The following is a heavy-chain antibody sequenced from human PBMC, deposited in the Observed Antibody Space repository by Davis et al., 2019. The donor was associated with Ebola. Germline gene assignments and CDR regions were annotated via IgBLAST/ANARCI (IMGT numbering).Heavy chain of an antibody. CDR1: GYTFTDYY. CDR2: INPSGGST. CDR3: RIVVVVAATTFDY. V-gene: IGHV1-46*01. D-gene: IGHD2-15*01. J-gene: IGHJ4*02. Sequence: AASVKVSCKASGYTFTDYYMHWVRQAPGQGLEWMGIINPSGGSTSYAQKFQGRVTMTRDTSTSTVYMELSSLRSEDTAVYYCRIVVVVAATTFDYWGQGTLVTVSS.